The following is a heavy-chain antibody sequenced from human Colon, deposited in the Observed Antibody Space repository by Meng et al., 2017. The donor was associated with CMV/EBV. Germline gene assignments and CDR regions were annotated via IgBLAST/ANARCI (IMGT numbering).Heavy chain of an antibody. CDR2: IHASGTT. J-gene: IGHJ6*02. CDR1: GVSVSTNI. Sequence: EGSLRLSCAASGVSVSTNIMNWVRQAPGKGLEWVSLIHASGTTYYADSVKGRFTISRDDSKNTLYLQMNSLRAEDTAVYYCARKPNYLGMDVWGHGTTVTVSS. V-gene: IGHV3-53*01. CDR3: ARKPNYLGMDV.